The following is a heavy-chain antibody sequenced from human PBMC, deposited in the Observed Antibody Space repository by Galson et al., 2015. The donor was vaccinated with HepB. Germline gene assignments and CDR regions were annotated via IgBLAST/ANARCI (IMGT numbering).Heavy chain of an antibody. J-gene: IGHJ4*02. Sequence: SLRLAGAASGCTFSIYSMNCVGQAPGEGLGWVSSITDDGDGCYAVSVAGRFAISRGNAQNSLYLQMSSLRAEDTAMYYCARDPAAGDSWGQGTLVTVSS. CDR2: ITDDGDG. CDR3: ARDPAAGDS. CDR1: GCTFSIYS. V-gene: IGHV3-21*01. D-gene: IGHD6-13*01.